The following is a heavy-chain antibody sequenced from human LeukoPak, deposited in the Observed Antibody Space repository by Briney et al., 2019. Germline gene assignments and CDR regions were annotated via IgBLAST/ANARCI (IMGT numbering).Heavy chain of an antibody. CDR3: AREAGDIVVPDYYYMDV. CDR2: IYYSGST. CDR1: GGSISSYY. Sequence: SETLSLTCTVSGGSISSYYWSWIRQPPGKGLEWIGYIYYSGSTNYNPSLKSRVTISVDTSKNQFSLKLSSVTAADTAVYYCAREAGDIVVPDYYYMDVWGKGTTVTVSS. J-gene: IGHJ6*03. V-gene: IGHV4-59*01. D-gene: IGHD2-2*01.